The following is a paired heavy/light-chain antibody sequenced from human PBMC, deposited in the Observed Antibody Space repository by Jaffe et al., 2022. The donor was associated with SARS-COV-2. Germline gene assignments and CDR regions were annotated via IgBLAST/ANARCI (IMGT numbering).Heavy chain of an antibody. Sequence: QLQLQESGPGLVKPSETLSLTCTVSGGSISSFNYYWGWIRQPPGKGLEWIANIYYSGSTYYNPSLKSRVTISVDTSKNQFSLRLSSVTAADTAVYYCARSLGVVLTFDYWGHGTLLTVSS. J-gene: IGHJ4*01. V-gene: IGHV4-39*01. CDR3: ARSLGVVLTFDY. CDR1: GGSISSFNYY. D-gene: IGHD3-22*01. CDR2: IYYSGST.
Light chain of an antibody. V-gene: IGLV2-8*01. CDR3: SSYAGSNMGV. CDR1: SSDVGGYNY. Sequence: QSALTQPPSASGSPGQSVTISCTGTSSDVGGYNYVSWYQQHPGKAPKLMIYEVSKRPSGVPNRFSGSKSGNTASLTVSGLQAEDEADYYCSSYAGSNMGVFGGGTKLTVL. CDR2: EVS. J-gene: IGLJ3*02.